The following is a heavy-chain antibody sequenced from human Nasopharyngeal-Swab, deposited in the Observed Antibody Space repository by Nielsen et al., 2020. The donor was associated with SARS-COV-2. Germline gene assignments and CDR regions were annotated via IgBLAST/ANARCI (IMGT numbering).Heavy chain of an antibody. V-gene: IGHV4-39*07. J-gene: IGHJ6*03. CDR3: ARERGRGGIWNYYYYMDV. Sequence: RQAPGKGLEWIGSIYYGGSTYYNPSLKSRVTISVDTSKNQFSLKLSSVTAADTAVYYCARERGRGGIWNYYYYMDVWGKGTTVTVSS. CDR2: IYYGGST. D-gene: IGHD3-10*01.